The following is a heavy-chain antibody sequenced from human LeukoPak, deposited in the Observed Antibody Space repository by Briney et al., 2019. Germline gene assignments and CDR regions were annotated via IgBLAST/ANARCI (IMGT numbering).Heavy chain of an antibody. J-gene: IGHJ5*01. D-gene: IGHD2-21*01. CDR1: GYTFTSET. CDR3: ATTKHGGHCGCEACAALDS. Sequence: SVKVSCKASGYTFTSETYRWVRQAPGQGLEWMGGIIPIFDKSNYAQKFQGRVTITADESTSTAYMELSGLRSEDTAVFYCATTKHGGHCGCEACAALDSWGQGTLVTVSS. CDR2: IIPIFDKS. V-gene: IGHV1-69*13.